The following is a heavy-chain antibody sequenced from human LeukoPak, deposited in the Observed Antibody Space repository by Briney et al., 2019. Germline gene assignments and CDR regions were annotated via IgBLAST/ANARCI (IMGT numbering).Heavy chain of an antibody. V-gene: IGHV4-59*01. CDR3: ARAEVPVTAYDY. D-gene: IGHD2-2*01. CDR2: IYYSGST. Sequence: SETLPLTCTVSGGSISSYYWSWIRQPPGKGLEWIGYIYYSGSTNYNPSLKSRVTISVDTSKNQFSLKLSSVTAADTAVYYCARAEVPVTAYDYWGQGTLVTVSS. J-gene: IGHJ4*02. CDR1: GGSISSYY.